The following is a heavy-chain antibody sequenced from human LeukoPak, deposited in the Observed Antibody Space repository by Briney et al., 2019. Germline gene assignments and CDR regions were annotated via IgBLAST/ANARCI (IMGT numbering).Heavy chain of an antibody. J-gene: IGHJ6*03. V-gene: IGHV1-8*01. CDR3: ARAYGSVDYYYYMDV. D-gene: IGHD3-10*01. Sequence: GASVKVSCKASGYTFTSYDINWVRQATGQGLEWMGWMNPNSGNTGYAQKFQGRVTITRNTSTSTAYMELSSLRSEDTAVYYCARAYGSVDYYYYMDVWGIGTTVTVSS. CDR2: MNPNSGNT. CDR1: GYTFTSYD.